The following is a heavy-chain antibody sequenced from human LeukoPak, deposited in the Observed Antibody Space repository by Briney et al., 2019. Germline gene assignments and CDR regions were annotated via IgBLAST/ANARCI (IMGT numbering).Heavy chain of an antibody. V-gene: IGHV3-7*01. J-gene: IGHJ6*03. CDR1: GFTFSSYW. D-gene: IGHD6-19*01. Sequence: GGSLRLSCAASGFTFSSYWMSWVRQAPGKGLEWVANIKQDGSEKYYVDSVKGRFTISRDNAKNSLYLQMNSLRAEDTAVYYCARVAVAGTLLYYYMDVWGKGTTVTISS. CDR3: ARVAVAGTLLYYYMDV. CDR2: IKQDGSEK.